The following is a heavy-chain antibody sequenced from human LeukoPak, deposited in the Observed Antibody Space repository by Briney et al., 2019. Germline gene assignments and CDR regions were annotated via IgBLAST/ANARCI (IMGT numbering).Heavy chain of an antibody. V-gene: IGHV3-48*01. Sequence: GGSLRLSCAASGFTFSSYAMSWVRQAPGKGLEWVSYISGSSGIIDYADSVRGRFTISRDNAKNSLYLQMNSLRAEDTAVYYCASATMTTVTTFYYYGMDVWGQGTTVTVSS. CDR3: ASATMTTVTTFYYYGMDV. J-gene: IGHJ6*02. CDR2: ISGSSGII. CDR1: GFTFSSYA. D-gene: IGHD4-17*01.